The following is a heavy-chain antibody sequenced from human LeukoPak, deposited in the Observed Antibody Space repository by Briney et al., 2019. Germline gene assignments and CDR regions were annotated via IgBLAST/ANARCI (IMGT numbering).Heavy chain of an antibody. CDR1: GGSISSSSYY. V-gene: IGHV4-61*02. CDR3: ARGIWENGYDFAFDY. J-gene: IGHJ4*02. D-gene: IGHD5-12*01. Sequence: SETLSLTCTVSGGSISSSSYYWSWIRQPAGKGLEWIGRIYVSGSTNYNPSLRSRVTMSVGRSQNQLSLKLSSVTAADTAVYYCARGIWENGYDFAFDYWGQGTLVTVSS. CDR2: IYVSGST.